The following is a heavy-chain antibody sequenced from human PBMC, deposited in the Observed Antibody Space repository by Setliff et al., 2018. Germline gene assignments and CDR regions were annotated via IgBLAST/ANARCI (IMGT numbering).Heavy chain of an antibody. CDR1: GFTFDVYA. CDR3: VRDTTSGWMLTN. D-gene: IGHD6-25*01. V-gene: IGHV3-9*01. CDR2: ISWNSGSI. J-gene: IGHJ4*02. Sequence: PGGSLRLSCAASGFTFDVYAMHWVRQAPGEGLEWVSGISWNSGSIGYADSVKGRFTISRDNAKNSLYLQMNSLRAEDTAVYYCVRDTTSGWMLTNWGQGTLVTVSS.